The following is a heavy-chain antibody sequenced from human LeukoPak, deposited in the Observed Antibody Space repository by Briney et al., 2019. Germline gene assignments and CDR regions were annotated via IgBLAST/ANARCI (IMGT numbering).Heavy chain of an antibody. CDR3: ARRGVSVAAPDDY. D-gene: IGHD6-13*01. V-gene: IGHV3-48*01. Sequence: PGGSLRLSCAASGFTFSSYSMNWVRQAPGKGLEWVSYISSSSSTIYYADSVKGRFTISRDNAKNSLYLQMNSLRAEDTAVYYCARRGVSVAAPDDYWGQGTLVTVSS. CDR1: GFTFSSYS. CDR2: ISSSSSTI. J-gene: IGHJ4*02.